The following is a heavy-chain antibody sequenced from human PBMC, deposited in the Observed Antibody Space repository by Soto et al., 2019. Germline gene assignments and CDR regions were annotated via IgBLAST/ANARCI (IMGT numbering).Heavy chain of an antibody. Sequence: GGSLRLSCAASGFVFSNSSINWVRQAPGEGLEWLSYISSSGRTIFYADSVKGRFTISRDNAKNSLYLQMNSLRVEDTAVYYCAILSKWGQGTQVTVSS. CDR3: AILSK. CDR2: ISSSGRTI. CDR1: GFVFSNSS. J-gene: IGHJ4*02. V-gene: IGHV3-48*01.